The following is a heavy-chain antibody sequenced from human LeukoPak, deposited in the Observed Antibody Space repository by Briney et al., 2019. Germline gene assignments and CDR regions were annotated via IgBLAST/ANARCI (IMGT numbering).Heavy chain of an antibody. Sequence: WMGGIIPIFGTGNYAQKFEGRVTITADESTSTAYMELSSLRSEDTAVYYCARAAPTSPPAGWGQGTMVTVSS. V-gene: IGHV1-69*01. CDR3: ARAAPTSPPAG. CDR2: IIPIFGTG. J-gene: IGHJ3*01. D-gene: IGHD1-14*01.